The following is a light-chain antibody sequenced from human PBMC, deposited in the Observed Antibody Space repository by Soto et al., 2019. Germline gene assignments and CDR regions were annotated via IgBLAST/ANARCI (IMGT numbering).Light chain of an antibody. CDR1: SSDVGGYNY. CDR3: SSYTSSRAYV. Sequence: QSALTQPASVSGSPGQSITISCTGTSSDVGGYNYVSWYQQQSGKAPKLMIHEVSNRPSGVSNRFSGPKSGNTASLTISGLQAEDEADYYCSSYTSSRAYVFGIGTKV. CDR2: EVS. J-gene: IGLJ1*01. V-gene: IGLV2-14*01.